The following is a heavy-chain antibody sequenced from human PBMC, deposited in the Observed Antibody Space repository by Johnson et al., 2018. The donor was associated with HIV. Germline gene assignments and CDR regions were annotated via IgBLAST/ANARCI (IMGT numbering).Heavy chain of an antibody. J-gene: IGHJ3*02. D-gene: IGHD1-26*01. CDR2: IKQDGSEK. Sequence: VQLVESGGGVVQPGGSLRLSCAASGFTFSSYWMSWVRQAPGKGLEWVANIKQDGSEKYYVDSVKGRFTISRDNAKNSLYLQMNSLRAEDTAVYYCASEAGPDIVGAADDAFDIWGQGTMVTVSS. CDR3: ASEAGPDIVGAADDAFDI. V-gene: IGHV3-7*04. CDR1: GFTFSSYW.